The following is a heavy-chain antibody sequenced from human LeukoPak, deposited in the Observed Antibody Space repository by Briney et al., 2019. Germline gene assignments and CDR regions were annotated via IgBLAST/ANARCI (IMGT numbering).Heavy chain of an antibody. CDR1: GLTFSSYS. Sequence: PGGSLRLSCAASGLTFSSYSMNWVRQAPGKGLEWVANIKKDGSEKYYVDSVRGRFTISRDNAKNLVYLQMNGLRAEDTAVYYCARDPWHGALDIWGQGTMVTVSS. CDR2: IKKDGSEK. CDR3: ARDPWHGALDI. V-gene: IGHV3-7*01. J-gene: IGHJ3*02.